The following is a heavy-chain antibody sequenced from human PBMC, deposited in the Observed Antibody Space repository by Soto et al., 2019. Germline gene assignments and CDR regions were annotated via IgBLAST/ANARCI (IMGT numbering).Heavy chain of an antibody. Sequence: AGGSLRLSCAACGFTFSSYSMNWVRQAPGKGLEWVSSISSSSSYIYYADSVKGRFTISRDNAKNSLYLQMNSLRAEDTAVYYCARERIHGYGMDVWGQGTTVTVSS. CDR3: ARERIHGYGMDV. CDR2: ISSSSSYI. CDR1: GFTFSSYS. V-gene: IGHV3-21*01. D-gene: IGHD2-15*01. J-gene: IGHJ6*02.